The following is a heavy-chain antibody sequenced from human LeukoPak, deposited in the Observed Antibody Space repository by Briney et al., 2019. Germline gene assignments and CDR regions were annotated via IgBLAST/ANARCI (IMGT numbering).Heavy chain of an antibody. V-gene: IGHV1-69*04. CDR2: IIPILRIA. CDR3: ARDKRGSDAFDI. Sequence: GASVKVSCKASGGTFSSDAISWVRQAPGQGLEWMGRIIPILRIANYAQKFQGRVTITADKSTSTAYMELSSLRSEDTAVYYCARDKRGSDAFDIWGQGTMVTVSS. D-gene: IGHD3-10*01. J-gene: IGHJ3*02. CDR1: GGTFSSDA.